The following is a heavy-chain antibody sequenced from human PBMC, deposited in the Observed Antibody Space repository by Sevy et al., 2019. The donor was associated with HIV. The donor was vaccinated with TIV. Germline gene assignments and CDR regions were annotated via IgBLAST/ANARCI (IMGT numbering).Heavy chain of an antibody. D-gene: IGHD3-9*01. J-gene: IGHJ4*02. Sequence: GGSLRLSCTASGFKFDDYAMHWVRQAPGKGLEWVSGITWDGGRTGYADSVKGRFIISRDNTKSSLYLQMNSLRAEDTALYYCAKDLRRGDILTGYLNYWGQGILVTVSS. CDR3: AKDLRRGDILTGYLNY. CDR2: ITWDGGRT. CDR1: GFKFDDYA. V-gene: IGHV3-9*01.